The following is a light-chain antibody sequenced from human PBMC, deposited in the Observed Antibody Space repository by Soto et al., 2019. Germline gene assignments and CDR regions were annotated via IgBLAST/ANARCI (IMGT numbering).Light chain of an antibody. CDR2: DAS. CDR1: QSLSSY. CDR3: HQNYATPLT. J-gene: IGKJ4*01. V-gene: IGKV3-11*01. Sequence: EIVLTQSPATVSLSPGERATLSCWASQSLSSYLAWYQQKPGQAPRLLIYDASNRANGIPARFTGSGSGTDFTLTISSLEPEDFAVYYCHQNYATPLTFGGGTKLEIK.